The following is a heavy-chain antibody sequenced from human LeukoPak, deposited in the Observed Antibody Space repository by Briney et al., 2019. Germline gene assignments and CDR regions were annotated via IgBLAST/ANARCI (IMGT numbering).Heavy chain of an antibody. Sequence: GGSLRLSCAASGFTFSSYAMSWVRQAPGKGLEWVSAISGSGGSTYYADSVKGRFTISRDNSKDTLYLQMNSLRAEDMALYYCAKDKSSGSSDAFDIWGQGTMVTVSS. V-gene: IGHV3-23*01. CDR3: AKDKSSGSSDAFDI. CDR2: ISGSGGST. CDR1: GFTFSSYA. J-gene: IGHJ3*02. D-gene: IGHD1-26*01.